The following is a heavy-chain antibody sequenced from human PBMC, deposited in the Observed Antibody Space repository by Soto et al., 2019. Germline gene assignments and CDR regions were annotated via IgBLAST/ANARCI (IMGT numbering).Heavy chain of an antibody. Sequence: SETLSLTCTVSGGSFSSYYWSWIRQPPGKGLEWIAYIFYTGSTNYNPSLKSRVTISVDTSKNQFSLRLNSVTAADTAVYYCARLYRDYMDVWGKGTTVTVSS. CDR1: GGSFSSYY. V-gene: IGHV4-59*08. CDR2: IFYTGST. CDR3: ARLYRDYMDV. J-gene: IGHJ6*03.